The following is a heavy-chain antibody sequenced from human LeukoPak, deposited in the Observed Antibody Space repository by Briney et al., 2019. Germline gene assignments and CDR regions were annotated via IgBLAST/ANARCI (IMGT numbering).Heavy chain of an antibody. D-gene: IGHD3-9*01. J-gene: IGHJ3*02. CDR3: ARGFDAHNAFDI. CDR2: IYTSGST. Sequence: SETLSLTCTVSGGSISSYYWSWIRQPAGKGLEWIGRIYTSGSTNYNPSLKSRVTISVDTSKNQFSLKLTSVTAADTAVYYCARGFDAHNAFDIWGQGTMVTVSS. CDR1: GGSISSYY. V-gene: IGHV4-4*07.